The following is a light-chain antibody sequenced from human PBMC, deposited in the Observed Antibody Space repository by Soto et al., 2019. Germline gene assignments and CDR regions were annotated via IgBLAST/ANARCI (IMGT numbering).Light chain of an antibody. CDR1: QSVANRY. CDR2: DAS. J-gene: IGKJ3*01. Sequence: EIVLTQSPGTLSLSPGERVTLSCRASQSVANRYLAWYQQKPGQAPRLLIYDASTRATGSPDRFSGSGSGTDFALTISRLEPEDFAVYYCQQYGRSPGLLTFGPGTKVDIK. CDR3: QQYGRSPGLLT. V-gene: IGKV3-20*01.